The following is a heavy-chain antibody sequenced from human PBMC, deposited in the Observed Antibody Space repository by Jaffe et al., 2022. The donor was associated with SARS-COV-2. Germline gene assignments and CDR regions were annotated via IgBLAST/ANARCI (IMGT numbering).Heavy chain of an antibody. Sequence: EVQLVESGGGVVQPGGSLRLSCAASGFTFDDYAMHWVRQAPGKGLEWVSLISGDGGSTYYADSVKGRFTISRDNSKNSLYLQMNSLRTEDTALYYCAKELYCSSTSCPPDYWGQGTLVTVSS. CDR1: GFTFDDYA. D-gene: IGHD2-2*01. CDR3: AKELYCSSTSCPPDY. V-gene: IGHV3-43*02. CDR2: ISGDGGST. J-gene: IGHJ4*02.